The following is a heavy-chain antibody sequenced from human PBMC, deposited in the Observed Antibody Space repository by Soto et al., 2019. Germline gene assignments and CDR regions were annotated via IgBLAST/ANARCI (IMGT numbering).Heavy chain of an antibody. CDR3: AKSGRPLRNYYHGMDV. CDR1: GFTFDDYA. V-gene: IGHV3-9*01. J-gene: IGHJ6*02. CDR2: ISWNSGSI. D-gene: IGHD3-10*01. Sequence: GGSLRLSCAASGFTFDDYAMHWVRQAPGKGLEWVSGISWNSGSIGYADSVKGRFTISRDNAKNSLYLQMNSLRAEDTALYYCAKSGRPLRNYYHGMDVWGQGTTVTVSS.